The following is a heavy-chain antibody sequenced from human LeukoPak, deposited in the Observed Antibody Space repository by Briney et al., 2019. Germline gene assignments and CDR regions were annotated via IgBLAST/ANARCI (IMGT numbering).Heavy chain of an antibody. CDR3: ASGSYYDSEGDY. V-gene: IGHV3-21*01. CDR2: ISSSSYI. CDR1: GFTFSSHS. Sequence: GGSLRLSCAASGFTFSSHSMNWVRQAPGKGLEWVSSISSSSYIYYADSVKGRFTISRDNAKNSLYLQMNSLRAEDTAVYYCASGSYYDSEGDYWGQGTLVTVSS. D-gene: IGHD1-26*01. J-gene: IGHJ4*02.